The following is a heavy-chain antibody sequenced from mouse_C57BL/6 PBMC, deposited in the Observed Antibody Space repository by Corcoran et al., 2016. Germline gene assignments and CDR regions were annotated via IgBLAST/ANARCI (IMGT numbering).Heavy chain of an antibody. V-gene: IGHV1-19*01. Sequence: EVQLQQSGPVLVKPGASVKMSCKASGYTFTDYYMNWVKQSHGKSLEWIGVINPYNGGTSYNQKFKGKATLTGDKSSSTAYMELNSLTSEDSAVYFCSRDYYGSSYVWVAYWGQGTRFTVSA. CDR2: INPYNGGT. CDR3: SRDYYGSSYVWVAY. J-gene: IGHJ3*01. D-gene: IGHD1-1*01. CDR1: GYTFTDYY.